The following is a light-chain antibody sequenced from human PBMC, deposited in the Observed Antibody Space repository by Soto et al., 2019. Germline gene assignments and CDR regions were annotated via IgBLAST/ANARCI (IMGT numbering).Light chain of an antibody. Sequence: EILFTQSPGTLSLSPGERATLSCRASQTVSNNNLAWYQQKPGKAPRLLIYGASFRATGIPDRLSGSESGTDFTLTIRRLEPEDFAVYYCQQYGSSATFGQGTKVDIK. CDR1: QTVSNNN. CDR2: GAS. J-gene: IGKJ1*01. CDR3: QQYGSSAT. V-gene: IGKV3-20*01.